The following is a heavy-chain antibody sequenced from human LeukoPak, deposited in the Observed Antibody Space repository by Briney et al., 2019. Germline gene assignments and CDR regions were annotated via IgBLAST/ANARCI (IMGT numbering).Heavy chain of an antibody. Sequence: SETLSLTCTVSGGSISSYYWSWIRQPPGKGLEWIGYIYYSGSTNYNPSLKNRVTISVDTSKNQFSLKLSSVTAADTAVYYCARDLATAATADRAFDIWGQGTMVTVSS. V-gene: IGHV4-59*01. J-gene: IGHJ3*02. CDR3: ARDLATAATADRAFDI. CDR2: IYYSGST. D-gene: IGHD6-13*01. CDR1: GGSISSYY.